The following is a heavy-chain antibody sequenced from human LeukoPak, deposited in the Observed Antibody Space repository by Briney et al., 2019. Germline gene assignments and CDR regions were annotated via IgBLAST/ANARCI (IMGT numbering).Heavy chain of an antibody. V-gene: IGHV4-59*08. CDR2: IYYSGST. J-gene: IGHJ6*02. D-gene: IGHD1-14*01. CDR1: GGSIRSYY. Sequence: PSETLSLTCTVSGGSIRSYYWSWIRQPPGKGLECIGYIYYSGSTNYNPSLKSRVTISLDTSKNQFSLKLSSVTAADTAVYYCARGITYYYGMDVWGQGTTVTVSS. CDR3: ARGITYYYGMDV.